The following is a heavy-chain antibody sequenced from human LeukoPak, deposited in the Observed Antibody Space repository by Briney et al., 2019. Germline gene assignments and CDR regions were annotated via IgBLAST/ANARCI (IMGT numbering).Heavy chain of an antibody. J-gene: IGHJ4*02. Sequence: GGSLRLSCAASGFTVSSNYMSWVRQAPGKGLEWVSVFYSGGGAYYADSVKGRFTISRDNAKNTLYLQMNTLRAEDTAVYYCAIRRGYTYGDDYWGQGTLVTVSS. CDR1: GFTVSSNY. V-gene: IGHV3-53*01. CDR3: AIRRGYTYGDDY. D-gene: IGHD5-18*01. CDR2: FYSGGGA.